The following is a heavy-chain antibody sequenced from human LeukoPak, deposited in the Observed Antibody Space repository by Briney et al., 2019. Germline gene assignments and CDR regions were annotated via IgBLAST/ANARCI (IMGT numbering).Heavy chain of an antibody. Sequence: GGSLRLSCAACEFTVITNDMTWVRQAPGKGLEWVSVLYSDGNTKYADSVQGRFTISRDNSKNTLYLEMNSLSPDDTAVYYCARGVEPLAANTLAYWGQGTLVTVSS. J-gene: IGHJ4*02. CDR1: EFTVITND. V-gene: IGHV3-53*01. CDR3: ARGVEPLAANTLAY. D-gene: IGHD1-14*01. CDR2: LYSDGNT.